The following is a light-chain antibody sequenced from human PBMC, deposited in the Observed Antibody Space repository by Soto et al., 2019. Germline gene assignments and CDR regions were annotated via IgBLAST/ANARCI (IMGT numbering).Light chain of an antibody. CDR1: SSDVGGYNF. CDR2: DVT. CDR3: SSYTSISTCV. V-gene: IGLV2-14*01. Sequence: LTQPASVSGSPGQSITISCTGTSSDVGGYNFVSWYQQHPDKAPKLMIYDVTNRPSGVSNRFSGSKSGNTASLTISGLQAEDEADYYCSSYTSISTCVFGTGTKVTVL. J-gene: IGLJ1*01.